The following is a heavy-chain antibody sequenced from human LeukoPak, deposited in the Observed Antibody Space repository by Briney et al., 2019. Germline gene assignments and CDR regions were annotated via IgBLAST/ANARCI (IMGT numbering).Heavy chain of an antibody. V-gene: IGHV1-69*05. J-gene: IGHJ6*03. CDR3: ASKLENWNDGRGLDYYYYMDV. CDR1: GGTFSSYA. D-gene: IGHD1-1*01. Sequence: SVKVSCKASGGTFSSYAISWVRRAPGQGLEWMGGIIPIFGTANYAQKFQGRVTITTDESTSTAYMELSSLRSEDTAVYDCASKLENWNDGRGLDYYYYMDVWGKGTTVTVSS. CDR2: IIPIFGTA.